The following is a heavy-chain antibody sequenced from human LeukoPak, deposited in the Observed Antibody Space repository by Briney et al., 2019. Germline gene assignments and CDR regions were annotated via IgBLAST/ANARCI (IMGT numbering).Heavy chain of an antibody. CDR3: ALQRGYYDSSDYYFDY. D-gene: IGHD3-22*01. V-gene: IGHV3-30*02. Sequence: GGSLRLSCAASGFIFSSYAMSWVRQAPGKGLEWVAFIRYDGSNKYYADSVKGRFTISRDNSKNTLYLQMNSLRAEDTAVYYCALQRGYYDSSDYYFDYWGQGTLVTVSS. CDR1: GFIFSSYA. J-gene: IGHJ4*02. CDR2: IRYDGSNK.